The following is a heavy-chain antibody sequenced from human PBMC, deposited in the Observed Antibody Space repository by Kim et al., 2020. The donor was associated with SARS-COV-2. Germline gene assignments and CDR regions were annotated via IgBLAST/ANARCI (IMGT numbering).Heavy chain of an antibody. V-gene: IGHV1-8*01. CDR1: GYTFTSYD. D-gene: IGHD3-10*01. CDR2: INTNSGNR. J-gene: IGHJ4*02. Sequence: ASVKVSCKASGYTFTSYDINWVRQATGQGLEWMGWINTNSGNRGYAQKFQGRVTMTTDTSKSTAYMELSSLRSEDTAVYYCARVVGSVDYWGQGTLLTVSS. CDR3: ARVVGSVDY.